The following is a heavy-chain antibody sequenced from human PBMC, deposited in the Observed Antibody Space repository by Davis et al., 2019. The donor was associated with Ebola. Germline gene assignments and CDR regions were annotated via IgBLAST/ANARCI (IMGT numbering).Heavy chain of an antibody. Sequence: PSETLSLTCTVSGYSISSGYYWGWIRQPPGKGLEWIGSIYHSGSTYYNPSLKSRVTISVDTSKNQFSLKLSSVTAADTAVYYCARITTVTTYNWFDPWGQGTLVTVSS. CDR3: ARITTVTTYNWFDP. J-gene: IGHJ5*02. V-gene: IGHV4-38-2*02. CDR2: IYHSGST. D-gene: IGHD4-17*01. CDR1: GYSISSGYY.